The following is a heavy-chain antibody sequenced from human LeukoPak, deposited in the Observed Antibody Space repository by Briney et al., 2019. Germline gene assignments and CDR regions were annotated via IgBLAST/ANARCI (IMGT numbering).Heavy chain of an antibody. J-gene: IGHJ4*02. CDR3: ARVQGSVVPAATPFDY. Sequence: PSETLSLTCAVYGGSFSGYYWSWIRQTPGKGLEWIGEINHSGSTNYNPSLKSRVTISVDTSKNQFSLKLSSVTAADTAVYYCARVQGSVVPAATPFDYWGQGTLVTVSS. D-gene: IGHD2-2*01. CDR1: GGSFSGYY. CDR2: INHSGST. V-gene: IGHV4-34*01.